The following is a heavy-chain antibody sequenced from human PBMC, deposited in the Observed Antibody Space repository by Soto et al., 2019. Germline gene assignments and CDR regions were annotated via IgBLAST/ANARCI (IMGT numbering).Heavy chain of an antibody. CDR2: IYYSGST. V-gene: IGHV4-61*05. J-gene: IGHJ4*02. CDR1: SASISSSSYT. Sequence: SETLSLTCTVSSASISSSSYTWGWIRQPPGKGLEWIGYIYYSGSTNYNPSLKSRVTISVDTSKNQFSLKLSSVTAADTAVYYCARRYGTLFDYWGQGTLVTVPQ. D-gene: IGHD4-17*01. CDR3: ARRYGTLFDY.